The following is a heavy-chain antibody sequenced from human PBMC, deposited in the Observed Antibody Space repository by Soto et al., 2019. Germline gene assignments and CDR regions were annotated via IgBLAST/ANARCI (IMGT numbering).Heavy chain of an antibody. J-gene: IGHJ4*02. Sequence: EVQLLESGGCLAQPGGSLRLSCAASGFAFSRSAIAWIRHTPGKGLQWVSAITVAGGGIYYADSVKGRFTISRDNSKKTLYLQMNSLSAEDTAPYFCAKWPPSTKMGVTSHWGQGTLVTVSS. V-gene: IGHV3-23*01. CDR2: ITVAGGGI. CDR3: AKWPPSTKMGVTSH. D-gene: IGHD1-26*01. CDR1: GFAFSRSA.